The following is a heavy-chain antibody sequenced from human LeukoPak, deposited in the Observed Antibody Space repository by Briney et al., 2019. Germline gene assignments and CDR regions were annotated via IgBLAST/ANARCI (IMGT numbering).Heavy chain of an antibody. V-gene: IGHV3-9*01. Sequence: GRSLRLSCAASGFTFDDYAMHWVRQAPGKGLEWVSGISWNSGSIGYADSVKGRFTISRDNAKNSLHLQMNSLKTEDTAVYYCTRQQQPYYYYYMDVWGKGTTVTVSS. CDR3: TRQQQPYYYYYMDV. CDR1: GFTFDDYA. J-gene: IGHJ6*03. CDR2: ISWNSGSI. D-gene: IGHD5-18*01.